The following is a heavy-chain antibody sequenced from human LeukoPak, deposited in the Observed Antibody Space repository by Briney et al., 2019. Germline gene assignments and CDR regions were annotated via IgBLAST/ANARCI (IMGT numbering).Heavy chain of an antibody. CDR3: AKAFRIVGIGNPDDVFDI. D-gene: IGHD1-26*01. CDR1: GFTFNKYA. Sequence: GGSLRLSCAASGFTFNKYAMNWVRQAPGKGPEWVSSIAGTGGSTYYADSVKGRFTLSRDNSENTLYLQLNSLRAEDSAMYYCAKAFRIVGIGNPDDVFDIWGQGTVVTVST. CDR2: IAGTGGST. J-gene: IGHJ3*02. V-gene: IGHV3-23*01.